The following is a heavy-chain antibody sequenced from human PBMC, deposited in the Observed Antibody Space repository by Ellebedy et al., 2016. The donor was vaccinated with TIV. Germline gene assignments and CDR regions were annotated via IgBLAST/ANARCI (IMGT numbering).Heavy chain of an antibody. V-gene: IGHV3-30-3*01. CDR1: GFNFSAYG. Sequence: PGGSLRLSCAASGFNFSAYGLNWVRQAPGKGLEWVAIISYGGSNKFYADSVRGRFSISRDNSKKTLYLQMNRLRVEDTAVYFCAREHSGAYYSLDYWGQGTLVTVSS. CDR3: AREHSGAYYSLDY. D-gene: IGHD1-26*01. J-gene: IGHJ4*02. CDR2: ISYGGSNK.